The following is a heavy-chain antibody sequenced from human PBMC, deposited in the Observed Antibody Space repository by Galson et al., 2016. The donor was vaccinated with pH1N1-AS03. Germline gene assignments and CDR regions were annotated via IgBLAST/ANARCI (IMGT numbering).Heavy chain of an antibody. D-gene: IGHD2-15*01. CDR2: INPSGGST. V-gene: IGHV1-46*01. Sequence: SVKVSCKASGYTFTNYNIYWVRQAPGQGLEWMGKINPSGGSTRYAQKFQGRVTVTRDTSTSTVYMELSSLRFEDTAVYYCARGAGYLWGQGTLVTVSS. CDR3: ARGAGYL. CDR1: GYTFTNYN. J-gene: IGHJ4*02.